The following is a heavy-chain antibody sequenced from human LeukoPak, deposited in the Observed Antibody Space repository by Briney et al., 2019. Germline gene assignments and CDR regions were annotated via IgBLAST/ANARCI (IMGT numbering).Heavy chain of an antibody. V-gene: IGHV1-18*01. Sequence: ASVRVSCKASGYTFTSYGIRWVRQAPGQGLEWMGWISAYNGNTNYAQKLQGRVTMTEDTSTDTAYMELSSLRSEDTAVYYCATDKGVGARDAFDIWGQGTMVTVSS. D-gene: IGHD1-26*01. CDR2: ISAYNGNT. J-gene: IGHJ3*02. CDR1: GYTFTSYG. CDR3: ATDKGVGARDAFDI.